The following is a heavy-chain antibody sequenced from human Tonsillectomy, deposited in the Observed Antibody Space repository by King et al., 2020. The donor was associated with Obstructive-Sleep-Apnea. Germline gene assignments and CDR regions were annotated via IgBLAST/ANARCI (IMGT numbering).Heavy chain of an antibody. CDR3: ARNLGYCIGGSCQDY. J-gene: IGHJ4*02. Sequence: VQLQQWGAGLLKPSETLSLTCAVYGGSFSGYYWSWIRQPPGKGLEWIGEINHRGSTNYNPSLKSRVTISVDTSKNQFSLKLSAVTAADTAVYYCARNLGYCIGGSCQDYWGQGTLVTVSS. CDR2: INHRGST. D-gene: IGHD2-15*01. CDR1: GGSFSGYY. V-gene: IGHV4-34*01.